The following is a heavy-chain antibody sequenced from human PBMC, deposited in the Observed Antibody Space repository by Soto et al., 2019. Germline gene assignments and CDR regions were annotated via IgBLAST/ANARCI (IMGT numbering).Heavy chain of an antibody. CDR3: TTVNPYISDSRGHCY. CDR1: GGSISSGGYY. CDR2: IYYSGST. Sequence: SETLSLTCTVSGGSISSGGYYWSWIRQHPGKGLEWIGYIYYSGSTYYNPSLKSRVTISVDTSKKQFSLKLSSVTAADTAVYYCTTVNPYISDSRGHCYWGQGTLVTVSS. J-gene: IGHJ4*02. D-gene: IGHD3-22*01. V-gene: IGHV4-31*03.